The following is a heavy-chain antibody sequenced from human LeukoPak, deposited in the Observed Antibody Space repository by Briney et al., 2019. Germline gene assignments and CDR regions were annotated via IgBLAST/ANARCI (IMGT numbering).Heavy chain of an antibody. J-gene: IGHJ6*03. CDR1: GFTFSNYW. CDR3: ARDSESVVAAIRDFYYHMDV. Sequence: PGGSLRLSCAASGFTFSNYWMTWVRQAPGKGLDWVANIRQDGSDKYYVDSVKGRFTISRDNAKNSLYLDMNSLRAEDTAVYYCARDSESVVAAIRDFYYHMDVWGEGTTVTVSS. V-gene: IGHV3-7*01. CDR2: IRQDGSDK. D-gene: IGHD2-21*02.